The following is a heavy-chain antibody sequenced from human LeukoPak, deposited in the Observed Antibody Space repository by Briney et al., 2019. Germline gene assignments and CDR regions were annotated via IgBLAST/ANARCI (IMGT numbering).Heavy chain of an antibody. Sequence: PSETLSLTCTVSNVSISSGSHYWNWIRQPAGKGLEWIGRIYAGGRSNYNPSLRSRVTFSVDTPKNQFSLRLSSVTATDTGVYYCASDHSGWLGLGYWGQGTLVSVSS. CDR1: NVSISSGSHY. CDR2: IYAGGRS. J-gene: IGHJ4*02. V-gene: IGHV4-61*02. CDR3: ASDHSGWLGLGY. D-gene: IGHD6-19*01.